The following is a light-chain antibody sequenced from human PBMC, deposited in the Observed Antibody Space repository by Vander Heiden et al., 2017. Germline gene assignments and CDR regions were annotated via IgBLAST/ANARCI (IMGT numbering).Light chain of an antibody. CDR2: SAS. CDR1: QGISTW. J-gene: IGKJ1*01. V-gene: IGKV1-12*01. CDR3: QQANSFPRT. Sequence: IQLTQSPSSVSASVGDRVTITCRASQGISTWLAWYQQIPGKAPKLLISSASSLQSGVPSRFSGSGSGTDFILTISTLKPEDFATYYCQQANSFPRTFGQGTKVEIK.